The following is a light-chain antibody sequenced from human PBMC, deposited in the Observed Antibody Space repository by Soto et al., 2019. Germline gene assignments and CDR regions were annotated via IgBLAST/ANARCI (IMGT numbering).Light chain of an antibody. Sequence: DIQMTQSPSSLSASVGDRASINCRASQGISNFLNWYQQKPGKAPKLLIYAASNLQSGVPSRFSGSGSGTDFSLTISSLQPEDFVTYYCQQSYSTPITFGQGTRLEIK. CDR3: QQSYSTPIT. V-gene: IGKV1-39*01. J-gene: IGKJ5*01. CDR2: AAS. CDR1: QGISNF.